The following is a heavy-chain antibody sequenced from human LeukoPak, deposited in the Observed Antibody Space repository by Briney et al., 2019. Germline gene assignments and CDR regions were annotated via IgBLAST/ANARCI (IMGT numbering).Heavy chain of an antibody. CDR2: ISYDGSNN. CDR3: ARGVSGLFRLQMIGSGYLDY. Sequence: GGSLRLSCVASGFTFSNYAIHWVRQAPGKGLEWVTLISYDGSNNYYADSVRGRFIISRDKFRNTVYLQMDSLKTDDTAIYYCARGVSGLFRLQMIGSGYLDYWGQGILVTVSS. CDR1: GFTFSNYA. J-gene: IGHJ4*02. V-gene: IGHV3-30-3*01. D-gene: IGHD3-22*01.